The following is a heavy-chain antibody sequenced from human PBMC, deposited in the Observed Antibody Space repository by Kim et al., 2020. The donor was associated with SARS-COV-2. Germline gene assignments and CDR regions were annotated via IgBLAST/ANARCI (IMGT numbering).Heavy chain of an antibody. Sequence: GGSLRLSCAASGFTFDDYAMHWVRQAPGKGLEWVSGISWNSGSIGYADSVKGRFTISRDNAKNSLYLQMNSLRAEDTALYYCAKEKRDSSGWYRPGYYYYMDVWGKGTTVTVSS. CDR2: ISWNSGSI. V-gene: IGHV3-9*01. CDR3: AKEKRDSSGWYRPGYYYYMDV. D-gene: IGHD6-19*01. J-gene: IGHJ6*03. CDR1: GFTFDDYA.